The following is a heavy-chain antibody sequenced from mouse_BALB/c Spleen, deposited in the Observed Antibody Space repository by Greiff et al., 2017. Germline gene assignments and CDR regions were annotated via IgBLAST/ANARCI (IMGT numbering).Heavy chain of an antibody. CDR2: ISYDGSN. CDR3: ARVDGGYFDY. V-gene: IGHV3-6*02. CDR1: GYSITSGYY. Sequence: DVKLQESGPGLVKPSQSLSLTCSVTGYSITSGYYWNWIRQFPGNKLEWMGYISYDGSNNYNPSLKNRISITRDTSKNQFFLKLNSVTTEDTATYYCARVDGGYFDYWGQGTTLTVSS. J-gene: IGHJ2*01.